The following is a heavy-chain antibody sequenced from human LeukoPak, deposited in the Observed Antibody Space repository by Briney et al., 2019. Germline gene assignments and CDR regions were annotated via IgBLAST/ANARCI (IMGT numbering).Heavy chain of an antibody. CDR2: ISGYNGNT. Sequence: GASVKVSCKASGYTFTTYGISWVRQAPGQGLEWMGWISGYNGNTNYAQKLQGRVTMTTDTSTTTAYMDVRSLRSDDTAVYYCAREGVVPAATGYYYYYMDVWGKGTTVTVSS. D-gene: IGHD2-2*01. CDR1: GYTFTTYG. J-gene: IGHJ6*03. CDR3: AREGVVPAATGYYYYYMDV. V-gene: IGHV1-18*01.